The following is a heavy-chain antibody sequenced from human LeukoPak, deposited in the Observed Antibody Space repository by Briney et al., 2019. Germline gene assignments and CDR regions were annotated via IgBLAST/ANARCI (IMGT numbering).Heavy chain of an antibody. V-gene: IGHV1-69*13. CDR2: IIPIFGTA. Sequence: SVKVSCKASGDTFSSYAISWGRQAPGQGLEWMGGIIPIFGTANYAQKFQGRVTITADESTSTAYMELSSLRSEDTAVYYCAGGPGIGIAAAGDAFDIWGQGTMVTVSS. D-gene: IGHD6-13*01. J-gene: IGHJ3*02. CDR1: GDTFSSYA. CDR3: AGGPGIGIAAAGDAFDI.